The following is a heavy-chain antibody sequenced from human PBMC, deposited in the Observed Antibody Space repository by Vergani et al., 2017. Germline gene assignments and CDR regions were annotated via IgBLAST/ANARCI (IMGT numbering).Heavy chain of an antibody. D-gene: IGHD1-26*01. J-gene: IGHJ6*02. V-gene: IGHV4-34*01. Sequence: QVQLQQWGAGLLKPSETLSLTCAVYGGSFSGYYWSWIRQHPGKGLEWIGYIYYSGSTYYNPSLKSRVTISVDTSKNQFSLKLSSVTAADTAVYYCARARGSGMDVWGQGTTVTVSS. CDR1: GGSFSGYY. CDR3: ARARGSGMDV. CDR2: IYYSGST.